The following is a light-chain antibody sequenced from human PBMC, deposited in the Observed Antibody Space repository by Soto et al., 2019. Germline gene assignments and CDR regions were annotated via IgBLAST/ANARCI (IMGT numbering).Light chain of an antibody. CDR3: QQYETFSQWT. Sequence: DIQMTQSPSTLSASLGDRVTITCRASQSISRWLAWYQQKPGKAPKLLISDVSSLERGVPSRFSGSRSGPEFTLIISSLQPDDFATFHCQQYETFSQWTFGQGTKVEI. CDR1: QSISRW. J-gene: IGKJ1*01. CDR2: DVS. V-gene: IGKV1-5*01.